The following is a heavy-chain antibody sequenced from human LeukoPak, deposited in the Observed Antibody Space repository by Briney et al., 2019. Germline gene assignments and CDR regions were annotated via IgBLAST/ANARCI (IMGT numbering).Heavy chain of an antibody. CDR3: ARDPRGVGATLYYFDY. V-gene: IGHV3-21*01. D-gene: IGHD1-26*01. Sequence: PGGSLRLSCGASGFTFSSYTMNWVRQAPGKGLEWVSSISSSSGYIYYADSLKGRFTISRDNAKNSLYLQMNSLRVEDTAVYYCARDPRGVGATLYYFDYWGQGTLVTVSS. CDR1: GFTFSSYT. J-gene: IGHJ4*02. CDR2: ISSSSGYI.